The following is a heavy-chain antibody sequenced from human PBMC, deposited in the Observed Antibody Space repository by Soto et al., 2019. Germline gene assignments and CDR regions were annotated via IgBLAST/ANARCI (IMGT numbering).Heavy chain of an antibody. J-gene: IGHJ2*01. CDR1: GVSITPYF. V-gene: IGHV4-4*07. CDR2: IYASGRT. D-gene: IGHD3-9*01. Sequence: QVQLQESGPGLVKPSETLSLTCTVSGVSITPYFWSWIRQPAGKAPEWVGHIYASGRTTYNPSLKGRVTMCVSQPQVSLKLTSVTAADTAVYYCARHFDVDPSLDQYYFDLWGRGALVTVSS. CDR3: ARHFDVDPSLDQYYFDL.